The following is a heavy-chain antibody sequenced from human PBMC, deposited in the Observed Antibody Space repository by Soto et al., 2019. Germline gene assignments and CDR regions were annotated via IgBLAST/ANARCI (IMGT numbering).Heavy chain of an antibody. CDR3: AREVDTDMGGLGFYDAFDI. CDR1: GGSISSGPYY. J-gene: IGHJ3*02. D-gene: IGHD5-18*01. V-gene: IGHV4-39*02. CDR2: IFSSGSA. Sequence: SETLSLTCSVSGGSISSGPYYWGWIRQPPGRGLEWIGGIFSSGSASYNSSLKSRVTIFVDTSKNQFSLKLSSVTAADTAAYYCAREVDTDMGGLGFYDAFDIWGPGTMVTVSS.